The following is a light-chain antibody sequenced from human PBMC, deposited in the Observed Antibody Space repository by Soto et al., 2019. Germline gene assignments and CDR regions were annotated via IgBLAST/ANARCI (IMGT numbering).Light chain of an antibody. CDR2: GAS. CDR1: QSVSSSY. CDR3: QQYSSSPQT. J-gene: IGKJ4*01. V-gene: IGKV3-20*01. Sequence: EIVLTQSPGTLSLCPGERATLSCRASQSVSSSYLAWYQQKPGQAPRLLIYGASNRATGIPDRFSGSGSGTDFTLTISRLEPEDFAVYYCQQYSSSPQTFGGGTKVEIK.